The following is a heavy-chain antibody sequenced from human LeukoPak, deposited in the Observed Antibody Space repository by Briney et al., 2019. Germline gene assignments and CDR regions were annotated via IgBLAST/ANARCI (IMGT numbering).Heavy chain of an antibody. CDR2: INHSGST. Sequence: SETLSLTCAVYGGSFNNYYWSWIRQPPGKGLEWIGEINHSGSTNYNPSLKSRVTISVDTSKNQFSLKLSSVTAADTAVYYCAKHYMGSYYNRGLDCWGQGTLVTVSS. J-gene: IGHJ4*02. CDR3: AKHYMGSYYNRGLDC. D-gene: IGHD3-10*01. V-gene: IGHV4-34*01. CDR1: GGSFNNYY.